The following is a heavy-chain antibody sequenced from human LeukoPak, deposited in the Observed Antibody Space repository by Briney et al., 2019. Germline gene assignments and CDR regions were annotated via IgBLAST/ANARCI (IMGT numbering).Heavy chain of an antibody. CDR3: AKGDNYYYMDV. V-gene: IGHV3-23*01. J-gene: IGHJ6*03. CDR1: GFTFSNYA. Sequence: GGSLRLSCAASGFTFSNYAMSWVRQAPGKGLEWVSAISSSGFNTYYADSVKGRFTISRDNSKSTLYLQMNSLRADDTAVYYRAKGDNYYYMDVWGRGTTVTVSS. CDR2: ISSSGFNT.